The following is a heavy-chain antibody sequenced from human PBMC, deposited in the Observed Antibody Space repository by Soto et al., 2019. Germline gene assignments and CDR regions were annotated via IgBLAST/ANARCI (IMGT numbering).Heavy chain of an antibody. CDR3: ARASPVVTDV. CDR1: GGSISSGDYY. CDR2: IYYSGST. J-gene: IGHJ6*02. D-gene: IGHD5-18*01. V-gene: IGHV4-30-4*01. Sequence: QVQLQESGPGLVKPSQTLSLTCTVSGGSISSGDYYWSWIRQPPGKGLEWIGYIYYSGSTYYNPSLKIRVTISADTSKDQFTLTLSSVTAADTAVYYCARASPVVTDVWGQGTTVTVSS.